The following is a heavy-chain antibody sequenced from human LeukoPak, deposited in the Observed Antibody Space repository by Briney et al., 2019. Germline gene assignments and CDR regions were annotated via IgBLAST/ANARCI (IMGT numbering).Heavy chain of an antibody. CDR3: ARGGSYETRGRGGAFDI. Sequence: SETLSLTCTVSGGSISSSSYYWGWIRQPPGKGLEWIGSIYYSGSTYYNPSLKSRVTISVDTSQNQFSLRLSSVTAADTAVYYCARGGSYETRGRGGAFDIWGQGTMVTVSS. CDR1: GGSISSSSYY. V-gene: IGHV4-39*07. D-gene: IGHD1-26*01. CDR2: IYYSGST. J-gene: IGHJ3*02.